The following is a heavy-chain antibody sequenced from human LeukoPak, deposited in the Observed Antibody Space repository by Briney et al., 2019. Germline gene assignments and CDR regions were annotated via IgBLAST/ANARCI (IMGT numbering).Heavy chain of an antibody. J-gene: IGHJ6*02. Sequence: PGGSLRLSCAASGFTFNTYAMSWVRQAPGKGLEWVGRIKSKTDGGTTDYAAPVKGRFTISRDDSKNTLYLQMNSLKTEDTAVYYCTYSNYDRYYGMDVWGQGTTVTVSS. CDR2: IKSKTDGGTT. CDR1: GFTFNTYA. V-gene: IGHV3-15*01. CDR3: TYSNYDRYYGMDV. D-gene: IGHD4-11*01.